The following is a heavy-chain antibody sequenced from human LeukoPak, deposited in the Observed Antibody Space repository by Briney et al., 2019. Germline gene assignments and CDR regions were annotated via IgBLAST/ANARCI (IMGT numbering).Heavy chain of an antibody. CDR3: ARDYYDSSGYYDY. D-gene: IGHD3-22*01. V-gene: IGHV3-7*01. Sequence: PGGSLRLSCVASGFTFSSYWMTWVRQAPGKGLEWVANIKQDGSEKYYVDSVKGRFTISRDNAKNSLYLQMNSLRAEDTAVYYCARDYYDSSGYYDYWGQGTLVTVSS. J-gene: IGHJ4*02. CDR1: GFTFSSYW. CDR2: IKQDGSEK.